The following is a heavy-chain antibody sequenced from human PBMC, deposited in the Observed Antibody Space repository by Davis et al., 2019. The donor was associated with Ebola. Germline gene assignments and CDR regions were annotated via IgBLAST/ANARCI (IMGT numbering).Heavy chain of an antibody. V-gene: IGHV4-59*01. D-gene: IGHD2-15*01. CDR1: GGSISRYS. CDR2: IYYSGST. J-gene: IGHJ6*02. Sequence: PSETLSLTCTVSGGSISRYSWSWLRQPPGKGLEWIGYIYYSGSTNYNPSLKSRVTISVDTSQNQFSLKLSSVTAADTAVYYCARGSLGYCSGGSCYSFVIYYYGMDVWGQGTTVTVSS. CDR3: ARGSLGYCSGGSCYSFVIYYYGMDV.